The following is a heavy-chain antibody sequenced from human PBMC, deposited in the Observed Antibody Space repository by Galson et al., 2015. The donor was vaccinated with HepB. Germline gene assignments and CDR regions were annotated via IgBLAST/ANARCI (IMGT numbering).Heavy chain of an antibody. CDR1: GFSFSSYA. J-gene: IGHJ4*02. V-gene: IGHV3-23*01. CDR3: AKRARGLPAATDFDY. Sequence: SLRLSCAASGFSFSSYAMAWVRQAPGKGLEWVSSIGGGGTTFYADSVEGRYTISRDNSKNTLYLHMKSLRDEDTAVYYCAKRARGLPAATDFDYWGQGTLVTVSS. D-gene: IGHD2-2*01. CDR2: IGGGGTT.